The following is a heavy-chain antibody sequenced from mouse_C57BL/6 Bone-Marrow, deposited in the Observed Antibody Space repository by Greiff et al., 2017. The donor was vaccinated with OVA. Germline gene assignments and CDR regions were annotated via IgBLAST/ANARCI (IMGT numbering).Heavy chain of an antibody. J-gene: IGHJ2*01. Sequence: QVQLQQPWAELVKPGASVKLSCKASGYTFTSYWMHWVKQRPGQGLEWIGMIHPNSGSTNYNEKFKSKATLTVDKSSSTAYMQLSSLTSEDSAVYYCARETTVVARRYFDYWGQGTTLTVSS. CDR3: ARETTVVARRYFDY. CDR2: IHPNSGST. V-gene: IGHV1-64*01. D-gene: IGHD1-1*01. CDR1: GYTFTSYW.